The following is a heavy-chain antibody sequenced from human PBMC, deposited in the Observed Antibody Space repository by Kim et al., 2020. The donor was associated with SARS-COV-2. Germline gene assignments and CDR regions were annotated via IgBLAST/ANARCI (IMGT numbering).Heavy chain of an antibody. J-gene: IGHJ4*02. CDR3: ARHSAVVAATNYDY. Sequence: TPSLKSRVTISVDTSKNQFSLKLSSVTAADTAVYYCARHSAVVAATNYDYWGQGTLVTVSS. D-gene: IGHD2-15*01. V-gene: IGHV4-39*01.